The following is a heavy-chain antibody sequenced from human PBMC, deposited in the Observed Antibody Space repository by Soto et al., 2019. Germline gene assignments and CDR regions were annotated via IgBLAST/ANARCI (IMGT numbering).Heavy chain of an antibody. CDR2: ISSSSSTT. CDR3: ARDGYDYVWGSYRLIDY. D-gene: IGHD3-16*02. Sequence: PGGSLRLSCAASGFTFSSYSMNWVRQAPGKGLEWVSYISSSSSTTYYADSVKGRFTISRDNAKNSLYLQMNSLRDEDTAVYYCARDGYDYVWGSYRLIDYWGQGTLVTVSS. CDR1: GFTFSSYS. V-gene: IGHV3-48*02. J-gene: IGHJ4*02.